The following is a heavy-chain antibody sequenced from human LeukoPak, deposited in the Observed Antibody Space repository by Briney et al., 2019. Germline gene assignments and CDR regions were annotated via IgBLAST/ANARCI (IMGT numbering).Heavy chain of an antibody. D-gene: IGHD6-13*01. J-gene: IGHJ4*02. V-gene: IGHV3-7*01. CDR3: VRAIAAAASY. CDR1: GFTFSDYW. Sequence: GGSLRPSCATSGFTFSDYWMHWVRQAPGRGLEWVTNIKQDGSESYYVDSVKGRFTITRDNAKNSLSLQMNSLRAEDTAVYYCVRAIAAAASYWGQGTLVTVSS. CDR2: IKQDGSES.